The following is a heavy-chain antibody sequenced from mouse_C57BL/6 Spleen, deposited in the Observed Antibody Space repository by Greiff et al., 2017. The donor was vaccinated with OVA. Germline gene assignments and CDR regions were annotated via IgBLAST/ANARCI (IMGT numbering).Heavy chain of an antibody. D-gene: IGHD1-1*01. CDR1: GYTFTDYY. Sequence: EVQLQESGPVLVKPGASVKMSCKASGYTFTDYYMNWVKQSHGKSLEWIGVINPYNGGTSYNQKFKGKATLTVDKSSSTAYMELNSLTSEDSAVYYCARDSSYGYFDVWGTGTTVTVSS. V-gene: IGHV1-19*01. CDR2: INPYNGGT. CDR3: ARDSSYGYFDV. J-gene: IGHJ1*03.